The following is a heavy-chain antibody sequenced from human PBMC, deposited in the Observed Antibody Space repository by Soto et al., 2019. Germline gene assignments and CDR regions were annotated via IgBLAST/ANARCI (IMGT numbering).Heavy chain of an antibody. CDR1: GGSFSGYY. J-gene: IGHJ4*02. CDR3: ARVGGYCSGGSCYLPFDY. V-gene: IGHV4-34*01. D-gene: IGHD2-15*01. CDR2: INHSGSP. Sequence: QVQLQQWGAGLLKPSETLSLTCAVYGGSFSGYYWSWIRQPPGKGLEWIGEINHSGSPNYNPSLKIRVTISVDTSKNQFSLMLSSVTAADTAVYYCARVGGYCSGGSCYLPFDYWGQGTLVTVSS.